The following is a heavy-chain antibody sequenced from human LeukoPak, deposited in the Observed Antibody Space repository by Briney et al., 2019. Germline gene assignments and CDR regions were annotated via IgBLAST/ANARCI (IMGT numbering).Heavy chain of an antibody. CDR2: INPSGGSP. V-gene: IGHV1-46*01. Sequence: GASVKVSCKASGYTLTSYNMDWVRQAPGQGLEWMGIINPSGGSPSYAQKFQGRVTMTRDTSTSTVYMELSRLRSEDTAVDYCARGGVGFDYWGRGTLVTVSS. D-gene: IGHD1-26*01. CDR1: GYTLTSYN. CDR3: ARGGVGFDY. J-gene: IGHJ4*02.